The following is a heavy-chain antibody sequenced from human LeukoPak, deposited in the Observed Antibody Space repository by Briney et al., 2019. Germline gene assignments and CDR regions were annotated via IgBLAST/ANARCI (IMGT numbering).Heavy chain of an antibody. CDR1: GYTFTSYY. J-gene: IGHJ4*02. CDR3: ARGPARWLQSTYYFDY. CDR2: INPNSGGT. V-gene: IGHV1-2*04. D-gene: IGHD5-24*01. Sequence: GASVKVSCKASGYTFTSYYMHWVRQAPGQGLEWMGWINPNSGGTNYAQKFQGWVTMTRDTSISTAYMELSRLRSDDTAVYYCARGPARWLQSTYYFDYWGQGTLVTVSS.